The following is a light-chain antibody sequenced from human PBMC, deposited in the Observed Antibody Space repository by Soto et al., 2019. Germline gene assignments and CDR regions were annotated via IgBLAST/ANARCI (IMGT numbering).Light chain of an antibody. V-gene: IGKV3-20*01. CDR2: GAS. Sequence: EIVLTQSPGTLSLSPGERAALSCRATESVSSKYLALYQQKPGQAPRVLIYGASIRATGIPDRFSGSGSETDFTLTISRLEPEDFAVYYSQQYGSSPRTFGQGTKVDIK. CDR1: ESVSSKY. CDR3: QQYGSSPRT. J-gene: IGKJ1*01.